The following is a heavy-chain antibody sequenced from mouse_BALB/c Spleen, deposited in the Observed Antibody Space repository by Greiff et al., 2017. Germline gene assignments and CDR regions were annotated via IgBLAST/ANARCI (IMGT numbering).Heavy chain of an antibody. CDR2: INPYNDGT. J-gene: IGHJ3*01. V-gene: IGHV1-14*01. CDR3: ARTGYYGSSPLFAY. Sequence: VQLQQSGPELVKPGASVKMSCKASGYTFTSYVMHWVKQKPGQGLEWIGYINPYNDGTKYNEKFKGKATLTSDKSSSTAYMELSSLTSEDSAVYYCARTGYYGSSPLFAYWGQGTLVTVSA. D-gene: IGHD1-1*01. CDR1: GYTFTSYV.